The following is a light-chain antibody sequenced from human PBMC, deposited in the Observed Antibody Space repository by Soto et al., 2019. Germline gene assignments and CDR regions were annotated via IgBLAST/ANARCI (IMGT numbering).Light chain of an antibody. CDR2: GAY. Sequence: TQSPGTLAVSPGEGGSLFCRASQNFKHKGGWYPQKFGLPPRLLIYGAYLRATGVPGRFSGRGSGTEFTLTITSLQSEDFATYYCQQYDNWSPYTFGPGTQLEI. V-gene: IGKV3-15*01. CDR1: QNFKHK. J-gene: IGKJ2*01. CDR3: QQYDNWSPYT.